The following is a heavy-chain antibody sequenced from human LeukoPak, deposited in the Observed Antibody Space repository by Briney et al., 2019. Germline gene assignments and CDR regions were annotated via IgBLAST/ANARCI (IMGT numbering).Heavy chain of an antibody. J-gene: IGHJ4*02. D-gene: IGHD3-10*01. Sequence: GGSLRLSCAASGFTFSSYGMHWVRQAPGKGLEWVAVISSDGSNAYYADSVKGRFTMSRDNSKSTLFVQMNSLRAEDTAVYYCAKDLSGRKGPFDYWGQGTLVTVSS. CDR1: GFTFSSYG. CDR2: ISSDGSNA. V-gene: IGHV3-30*18. CDR3: AKDLSGRKGPFDY.